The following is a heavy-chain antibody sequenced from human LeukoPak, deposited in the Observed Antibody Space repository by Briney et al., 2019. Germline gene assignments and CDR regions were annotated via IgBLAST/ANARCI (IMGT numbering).Heavy chain of an antibody. CDR2: IEQDGSEK. D-gene: IGHD4-17*01. CDR3: AKAFDYGDYFLSPSYMDV. Sequence: GGSLRLSCAASGFTFSSYEMSWVRQAPGKGLEWVANIEQDGSEKYYVDSVKGRFTISRDNSKNSLYLQMNSLRAEDTALYYCAKAFDYGDYFLSPSYMDVWGKGTTVTVSS. CDR1: GFTFSSYE. J-gene: IGHJ6*03. V-gene: IGHV3-7*03.